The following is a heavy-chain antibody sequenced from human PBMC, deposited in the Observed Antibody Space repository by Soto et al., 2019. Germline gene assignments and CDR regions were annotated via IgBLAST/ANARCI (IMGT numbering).Heavy chain of an antibody. Sequence: QVQLVESGGGVVQPGRSLRLSCAAYGFTFSSYGMHWVRQAPGKGLEWVAVIWYDGSNKYYADSVKGRFTISRDNSKNTLYLQMNSLRAEDTAVYYCARDYDSSGYPRYYFDYWGQGTLVTVSS. J-gene: IGHJ4*02. V-gene: IGHV3-33*01. CDR1: GFTFSSYG. CDR3: ARDYDSSGYPRYYFDY. CDR2: IWYDGSNK. D-gene: IGHD3-22*01.